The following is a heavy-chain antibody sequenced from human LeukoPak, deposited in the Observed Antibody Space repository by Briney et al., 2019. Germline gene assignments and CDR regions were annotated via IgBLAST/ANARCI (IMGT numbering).Heavy chain of an antibody. CDR2: IISSSSYI. CDR3: ARDALAAGYRLEWYYFDY. Sequence: GASLRLSCAASGFTFSTYTMNWVRQAPGKGLEWVSSIISSSSYIYYADSVKGRFTISRDNAKNSLYLQMNSLRAEDTAVYYCARDALAAGYRLEWYYFDYWGQGTLVTASA. CDR1: GFTFSTYT. D-gene: IGHD2-2*01. J-gene: IGHJ4*02. V-gene: IGHV3-21*01.